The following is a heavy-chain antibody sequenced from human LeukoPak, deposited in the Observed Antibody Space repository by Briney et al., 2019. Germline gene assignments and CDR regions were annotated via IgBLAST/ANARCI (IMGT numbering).Heavy chain of an antibody. D-gene: IGHD3-3*01. CDR2: ISWNSGSI. CDR1: GFTFDDYA. Sequence: SGRSLRLSCAASGFTFDDYAMHWVRHAPGKGLEWVSGISWNSGSIGYADSVKGRFTISRDNAKNSLYLQMNSLRAEDTALYYCAKVAGYYHYYFDYWGQGTLVTVSS. V-gene: IGHV3-9*01. CDR3: AKVAGYYHYYFDY. J-gene: IGHJ4*02.